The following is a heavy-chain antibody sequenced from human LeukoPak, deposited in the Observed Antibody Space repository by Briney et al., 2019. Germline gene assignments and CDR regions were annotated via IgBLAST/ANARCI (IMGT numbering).Heavy chain of an antibody. Sequence: PGGSLTLSCEVSGFTFSSYWMTWVRQAPGKGLQWVANINQDGREKYYMDSMKGRLTISRDNTENSVFPQMTSLRPEDTAMYFCAKGRDYGDYWGQGTLVAVSS. CDR2: INQDGREK. J-gene: IGHJ4*02. CDR1: GFTFSSYW. V-gene: IGHV3-7*01. CDR3: AKGRDYGDY.